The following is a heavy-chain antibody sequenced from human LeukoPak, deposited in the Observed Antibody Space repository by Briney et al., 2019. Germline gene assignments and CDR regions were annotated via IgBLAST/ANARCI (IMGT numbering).Heavy chain of an antibody. Sequence: GESLKISCKGSGYSFTSYWIGWVRQMPGKGLEWMGIIYPGDSDTRYSPSFQGQVAISADKSTSTAYLQWSSLKASDTAMYYCARGIVATSPPLYYYYMDVWGKGTTVTVSS. CDR3: ARGIVATSPPLYYYYMDV. CDR1: GYSFTSYW. CDR2: IYPGDSDT. D-gene: IGHD5-12*01. J-gene: IGHJ6*03. V-gene: IGHV5-51*01.